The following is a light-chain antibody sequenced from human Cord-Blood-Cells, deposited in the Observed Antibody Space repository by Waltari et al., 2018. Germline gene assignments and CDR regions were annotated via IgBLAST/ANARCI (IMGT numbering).Light chain of an antibody. CDR3: QQYGSSPLT. CDR2: GAS. CDR1: QSVSSSY. J-gene: IGKJ4*01. V-gene: IGKV3-20*01. Sequence: EIVLTQSPGTLSLSPGERATLSCRASQSVSSSYLAWYQQKPGQAPRLPIYGASSTATGIPDRFSGCGAGTDFTLTISRLEPEEFAVYYCQQYGSSPLTFGGGTKVEIK.